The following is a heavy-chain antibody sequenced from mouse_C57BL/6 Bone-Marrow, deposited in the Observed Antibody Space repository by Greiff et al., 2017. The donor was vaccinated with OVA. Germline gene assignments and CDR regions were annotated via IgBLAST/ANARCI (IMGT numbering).Heavy chain of an antibody. V-gene: IGHV1-69*01. D-gene: IGHD4-1*01. CDR1: GYTFTSYW. CDR3: AREDWFDY. J-gene: IGHJ2*01. Sequence: QVQLKQPGAELVMPGASVKLSCKASGYTFTSYWMHWVKQRPGQGLEWIGEIDPSDSYTNYNQKFKGKSTLTVDKSSSTAYMQLSSLTSEDSAVYYCAREDWFDYWGQGTTLTVSS. CDR2: IDPSDSYT.